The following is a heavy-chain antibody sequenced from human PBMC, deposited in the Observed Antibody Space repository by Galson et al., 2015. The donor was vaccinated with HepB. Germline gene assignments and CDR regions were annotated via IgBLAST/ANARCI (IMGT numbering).Heavy chain of an antibody. CDR3: AKAAGWFDP. CDR2: ISDSGAIP. CDR1: GFNFSDFF. Sequence: SLRLSCAVSGFNFSDFFMTWIRQAPGEGLEWISYISDSGAIPYYADSVKGRFTVSRDNAKKSLFLQMNRLRAEDTAVYYCAKAAGWFDPLGQGTLVTVSS. V-gene: IGHV3-11*01. J-gene: IGHJ5*02.